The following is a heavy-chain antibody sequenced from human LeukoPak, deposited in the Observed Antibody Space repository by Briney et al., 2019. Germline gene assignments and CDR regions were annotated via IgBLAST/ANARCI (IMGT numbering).Heavy chain of an antibody. D-gene: IGHD3-9*01. CDR1: GDSITYFY. V-gene: IGHV4-4*07. CDR3: ARGGGLYYEIPRFDP. CDR2: VSSSGST. J-gene: IGHJ5*02. Sequence: SETLSLTCSVSGDSITYFYWSWIRQAAGKGLEWIGRVSSSGSTDYNASLKSRVTMSVDTSKNQLSLKMISVTAADTAVYYCARGGGLYYEIPRFDPWGQGTLVTVSS.